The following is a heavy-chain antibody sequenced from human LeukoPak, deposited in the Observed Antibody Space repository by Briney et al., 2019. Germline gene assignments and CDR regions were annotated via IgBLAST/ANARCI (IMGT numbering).Heavy chain of an antibody. CDR2: IKSKTDGGTT. CDR3: TTRGYCSSTSCYTPLDY. CDR1: GFTFSNAW. J-gene: IGHJ4*02. V-gene: IGHV3-15*01. Sequence: KPGRSLRLSCAASGFTFSNAWMSWVRQAPGKGLEWVGRIKSKTDGGTTDYAAPVKGRFTISRDDSKDTLYLQMNSLKTEDTAVYYCTTRGYCSSTSCYTPLDYWGQGTLVTVSS. D-gene: IGHD2-2*02.